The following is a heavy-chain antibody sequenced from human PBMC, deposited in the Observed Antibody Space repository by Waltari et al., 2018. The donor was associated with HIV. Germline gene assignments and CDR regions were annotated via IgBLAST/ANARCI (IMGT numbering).Heavy chain of an antibody. Sequence: QVQLQQWGAGLLKPSETLSLTCAVYGGSFSDYYWSWLRQPPGKGLEWIGEISQLRSTNYNPSLKSRVSISVDTSKNQFSLKLTSVTAADTAVYYCATMRSTIEGPPSDSWGQGTLVTVSS. V-gene: IGHV4-34*01. CDR2: ISQLRST. J-gene: IGHJ4*02. CDR1: GGSFSDYY. D-gene: IGHD5-12*01. CDR3: ATMRSTIEGPPSDS.